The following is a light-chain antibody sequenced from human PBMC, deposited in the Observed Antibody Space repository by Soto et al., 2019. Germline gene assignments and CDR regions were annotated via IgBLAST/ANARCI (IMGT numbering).Light chain of an antibody. CDR1: QSVRHK. J-gene: IGKJ4*01. CDR2: DAS. Sequence: IVMTQSPATLSVSPGEGVTLSCRASQSVRHKLAWYQQRPGQGPRLLIFDASTRAPGVSDRFSGGGSGTDFTLTISSLQSAYSAVYFCQQYDTWPPITFGGGTKLEIK. CDR3: QQYDTWPPIT. V-gene: IGKV3-15*01.